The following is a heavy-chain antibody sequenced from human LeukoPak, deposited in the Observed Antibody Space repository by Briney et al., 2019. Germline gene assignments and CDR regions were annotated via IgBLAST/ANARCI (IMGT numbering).Heavy chain of an antibody. CDR3: ATSTPSGSGLNYYYYMDV. D-gene: IGHD3-10*01. J-gene: IGHJ6*03. CDR1: GFTFSSYE. Sequence: GGSLRLSCAASGFTFSSYEMNWVRQAPGKGLEWVSYISSSGSTIYYADSVKGRFTISRDNAKNSLYLQMNSLRAEDTAVYYCATSTPSGSGLNYYYYMDVWGKGTTVTISS. V-gene: IGHV3-48*03. CDR2: ISSSGSTI.